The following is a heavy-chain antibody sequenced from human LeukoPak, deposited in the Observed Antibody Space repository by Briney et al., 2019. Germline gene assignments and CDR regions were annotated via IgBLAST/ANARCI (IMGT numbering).Heavy chain of an antibody. D-gene: IGHD6-13*01. J-gene: IGHJ3*02. CDR3: ARHVVYSSSWHDAFDI. CDR2: IYYSGST. CDR1: GGSICSYY. V-gene: IGHV4-59*08. Sequence: PSETLSLTCTVSGGSICSYYWSWIRQPPGKGLEWIGYIYYSGSTNYNPSLKSRVTISVDTSKNQFSLKLSSVTAADTAVYYCARHVVYSSSWHDAFDIWGQGTMVTVSS.